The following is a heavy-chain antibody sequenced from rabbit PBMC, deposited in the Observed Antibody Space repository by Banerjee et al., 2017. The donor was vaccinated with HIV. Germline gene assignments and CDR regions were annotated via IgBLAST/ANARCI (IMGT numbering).Heavy chain of an antibody. V-gene: IGHV1S45*01. CDR1: GFSFSSSYW. Sequence: QEQLEESGGDLVKPEGSLTLTCTASGFSFSSSYWICWVRQAPGKGLEWIACIITGSSGSTYYANWAKGRFTISKTSSTTVTLQMTSLTAADTATYFCARGARGSGYDSTTFNLWGPGTLVTVS. J-gene: IGHJ4*01. D-gene: IGHD1-1*01. CDR2: IITGSSGST. CDR3: ARGARGSGYDSTTFNL.